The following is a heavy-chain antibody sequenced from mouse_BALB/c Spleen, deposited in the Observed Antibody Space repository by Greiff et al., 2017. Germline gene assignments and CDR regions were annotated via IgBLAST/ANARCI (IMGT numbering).Heavy chain of an antibody. D-gene: IGHD1-1*01. CDR1: GFTFSNYW. CDR3: AWGFYYGSSYGWYFDV. V-gene: IGHV6-6*02. Sequence: EVKVEESGGGLVQPGGSMKLSCVASGFTFSNYWMNWVRQTPEKGLEWVAEIRLKSNNYATHYAVSVKGTFTTSRDDSKSSVYLQMNNLRAEDTGIYYCAWGFYYGSSYGWYFDVWGAGTTVTVSS. J-gene: IGHJ1*01. CDR2: IRLKSNNYAT.